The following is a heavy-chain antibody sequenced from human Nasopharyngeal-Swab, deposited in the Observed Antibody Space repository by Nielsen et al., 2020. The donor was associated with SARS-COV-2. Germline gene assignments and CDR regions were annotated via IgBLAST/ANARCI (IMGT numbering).Heavy chain of an antibody. Sequence: LSCSVSGGSFNGFYWNWIRQAPGKGLEWIGEINHNERTNYNPSLKSRIAMLVDTSNNQVSLKVSSVSAGDTAVYYCARAGRVGDAYTGLDVWGPGTTVTVSS. CDR2: INHNERT. CDR1: GGSFNGFY. V-gene: IGHV4-34*01. D-gene: IGHD5-24*01. J-gene: IGHJ6*02. CDR3: ARAGRVGDAYTGLDV.